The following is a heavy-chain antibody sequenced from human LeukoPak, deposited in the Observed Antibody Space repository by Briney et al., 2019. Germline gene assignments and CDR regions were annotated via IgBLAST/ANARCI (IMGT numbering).Heavy chain of an antibody. V-gene: IGHV7-4-1*02. Sequence: ASVKVSCKASGYTFTTYGMNWVRQAPGQGLEWMGWINTNTGNPTYAQGFTGRFVFSLDTSVSTAYLQISSLKAEDTAVYYCARDSLSSVVTGGGYWGQGTLVTVSS. CDR2: INTNTGNP. CDR1: GYTFTTYG. D-gene: IGHD4-23*01. J-gene: IGHJ4*02. CDR3: ARDSLSSVVTGGGY.